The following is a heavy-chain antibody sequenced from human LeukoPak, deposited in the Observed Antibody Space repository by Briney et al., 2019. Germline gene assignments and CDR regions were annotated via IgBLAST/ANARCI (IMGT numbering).Heavy chain of an antibody. J-gene: IGHJ2*01. CDR1: GFTFSGSA. CDR2: IRSKANSYAT. V-gene: IGHV3-73*01. CDR3: TRRSITIFGVVTDWYFDL. D-gene: IGHD3-3*01. Sequence: GGSLKLSCAASGFTFSGSAMHWVRQASGKGLERVGRIRSKANSYATAYAASVKGRFTISRDDSKNTAYLQMNSLKTEDTAVYYCTRRSITIFGVVTDWYFDLWGRGTLVTVSS.